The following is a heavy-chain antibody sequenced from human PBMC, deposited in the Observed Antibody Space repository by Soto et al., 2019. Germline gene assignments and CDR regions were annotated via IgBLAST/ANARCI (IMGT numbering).Heavy chain of an antibody. CDR2: IHHSGST. CDR1: GGSFSYHY. J-gene: IGHJ5*01. V-gene: IGHV4-34*01. CDR3: ARGVGGYSYGGLDS. D-gene: IGHD5-18*01. Sequence: SETLSLXXXXYGGSFSYHYWSGIRQTPGKGLEWIGEIHHSGSTNYNPSFKSRVTISVDTSKNQFSLYLSSVTAADTAVIYCARGVGGYSYGGLDSWGQGTLVTVSS.